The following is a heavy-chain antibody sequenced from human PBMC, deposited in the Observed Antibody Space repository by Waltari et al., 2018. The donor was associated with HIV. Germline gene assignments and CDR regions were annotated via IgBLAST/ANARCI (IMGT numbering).Heavy chain of an antibody. CDR3: ARTLTLTFDPFDI. J-gene: IGHJ3*02. V-gene: IGHV1-69-2*01. Sequence: EVQLEQPGAAATKPGATVKISCKISGYPFTDYYIHWIQQAPESGCEWVGRVDPEDDEPRFSEKFRDRVTITADRSTDTAYLELSSLTSDGTAIYYCARTLTLTFDPFDIWGQGTMVVVSS. D-gene: IGHD7-27*01. CDR2: VDPEDDEP. CDR1: GYPFTDYY.